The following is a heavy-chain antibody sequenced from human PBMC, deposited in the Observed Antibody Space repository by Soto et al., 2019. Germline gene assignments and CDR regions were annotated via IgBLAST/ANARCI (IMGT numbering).Heavy chain of an antibody. Sequence: SETLSLTCAVYGGSFSGYYWSWIRQPPGKGLEWIGEINHSGSTNYNPSLKSRVTISVDTSKNQFSLKLSSVTAADTAVYYCARARIVGATNRFDYWGQGTLVT. CDR3: ARARIVGATNRFDY. J-gene: IGHJ4*02. V-gene: IGHV4-34*01. CDR1: GGSFSGYY. D-gene: IGHD1-26*01. CDR2: INHSGST.